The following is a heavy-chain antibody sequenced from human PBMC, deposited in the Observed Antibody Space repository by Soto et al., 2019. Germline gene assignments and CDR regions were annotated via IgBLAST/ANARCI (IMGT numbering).Heavy chain of an antibody. V-gene: IGHV1-18*01. J-gene: IGHJ4*02. CDR2: ISGYKGST. CDR1: GYSFISSG. D-gene: IGHD3-16*01. Sequence: QVQLVQSGAEVKKPGASVKVSCKASGYSFISSGISWVRQAPGQGLEWMAWISGYKGSTKYAQKFQGRVTVATDTSTTTAYMELRSLRSDDTAVYYCARVSAGGTFPFDFWGQGTLVTVSS. CDR3: ARVSAGGTFPFDF.